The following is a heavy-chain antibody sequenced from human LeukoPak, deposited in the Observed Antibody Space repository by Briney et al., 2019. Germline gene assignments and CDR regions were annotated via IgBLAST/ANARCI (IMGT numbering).Heavy chain of an antibody. Sequence: PSETMSLTCAVYGGSFSGYYWSWIRQPPGKGLEWIGEIKHSGSTNYNPSLKSRITISVDTSKKQFSLKLTSVTAADTAVYYCARALTTPTHWGQGILVTVSS. CDR2: IKHSGST. D-gene: IGHD4-17*01. CDR1: GGSFSGYY. V-gene: IGHV4-34*01. J-gene: IGHJ1*01. CDR3: ARALTTPTH.